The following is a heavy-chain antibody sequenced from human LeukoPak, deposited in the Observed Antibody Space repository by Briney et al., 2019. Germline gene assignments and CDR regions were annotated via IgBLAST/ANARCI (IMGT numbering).Heavy chain of an antibody. CDR1: GGTFSDYS. CDR3: ARDRPRARYFDY. Sequence: ASVQVPCKASGGTFSDYSISWVRQAPGQGLEWMGRIIPILNVPNYAQKFEGRVTITADKSTSTAYMELSSLKSEDTAVYFCARDRPRARYFDYWGQGTLVTVSS. J-gene: IGHJ4*02. CDR2: IIPILNVP. V-gene: IGHV1-69*04. D-gene: IGHD2-15*01.